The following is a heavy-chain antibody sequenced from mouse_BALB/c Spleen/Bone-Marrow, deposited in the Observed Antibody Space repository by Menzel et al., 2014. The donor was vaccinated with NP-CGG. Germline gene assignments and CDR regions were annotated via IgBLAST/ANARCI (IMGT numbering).Heavy chain of an antibody. J-gene: IGHJ2*01. D-gene: IGHD1-1*01. V-gene: IGHV1-7*01. CDR2: INPSTGYT. Sequence: QVQLKESGAELAKPGASVKMSCKASGYTFTNYWMHWVKQRPGQGLEWIGYINPSTGYTEYNQKFKDKATLTADKSSSTAYMQLSSLTSEDSAVYYGARIYYYGRDYWGQGTTLTVSS. CDR3: ARIYYYGRDY. CDR1: GYTFTNYW.